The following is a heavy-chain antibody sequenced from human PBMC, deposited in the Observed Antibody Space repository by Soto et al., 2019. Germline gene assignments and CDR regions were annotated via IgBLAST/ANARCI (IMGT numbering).Heavy chain of an antibody. V-gene: IGHV3-30*18. D-gene: IGHD6-13*01. J-gene: IGHJ6*02. CDR1: GFTFSSYG. CDR3: AKDLSSTGSSWLYYYYCGMDV. CDR2: ISYDGSNK. Sequence: QVQLVESGGGVVQPGRSLRLSCAASGFTFSSYGMHWVRQAPGKGLEWVAVISYDGSNKYYADSVKGRFTFSRDNSKNTLYLQMNSLRAEDSAIYYCAKDLSSTGSSWLYYYYCGMDVWGQGTTVTVSS.